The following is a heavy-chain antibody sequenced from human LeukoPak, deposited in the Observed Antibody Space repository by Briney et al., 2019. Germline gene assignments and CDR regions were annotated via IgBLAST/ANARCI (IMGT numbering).Heavy chain of an antibody. CDR2: ISGSGGST. Sequence: GGSLRLSCAASGFTFSTYAMTWVRQAPGKGLEWVSAISGSGGSTYYADSVKGRSTISRDNSKNTLYLQMNSLRAEDTAVYYCAKVLRMTAFDYWGQGTLVTVSS. D-gene: IGHD2-21*02. CDR1: GFTFSTYA. J-gene: IGHJ4*02. CDR3: AKVLRMTAFDY. V-gene: IGHV3-23*01.